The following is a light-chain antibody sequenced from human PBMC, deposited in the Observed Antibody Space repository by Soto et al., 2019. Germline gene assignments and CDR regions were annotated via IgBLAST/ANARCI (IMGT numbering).Light chain of an antibody. Sequence: EIVLTQSPATLSSFPGDRVTLSCRASQYINTRLAWYQHRPGQAPRLLIYQTSIRAAGIPARFSASGTGTDFTLTISRLEPEDFAVYFCQQYESLPITFGGGTKVDIK. J-gene: IGKJ4*01. CDR1: QYINTR. CDR2: QTS. V-gene: IGKV3D-11*03. CDR3: QQYESLPIT.